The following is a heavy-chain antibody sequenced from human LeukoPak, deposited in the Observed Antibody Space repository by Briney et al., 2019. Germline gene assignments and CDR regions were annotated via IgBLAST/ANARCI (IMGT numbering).Heavy chain of an antibody. CDR1: GYTFTGYY. CDR3: ARDNSSSWYSTEYYYYYMDV. D-gene: IGHD6-13*01. Sequence: ASVKVSCKASGYTFTGYYMHWVRQAHGQGLEWMGWINPNSGGTNYAQKFQGRVTMTRDTSISTAYMELSRLRSDDTAVYYCARDNSSSWYSTEYYYYYMDVWGKGTTVTVSS. CDR2: INPNSGGT. J-gene: IGHJ6*03. V-gene: IGHV1-2*02.